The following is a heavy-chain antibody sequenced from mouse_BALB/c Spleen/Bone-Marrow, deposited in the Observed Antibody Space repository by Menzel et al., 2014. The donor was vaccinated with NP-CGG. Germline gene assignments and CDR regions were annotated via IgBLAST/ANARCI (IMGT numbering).Heavy chain of an antibody. J-gene: IGHJ3*01. Sequence: QVQLKQSGAELVKPGASVKLSCKASGYAFTSYYMYWVKQGPGQGLEWIGGINPSNGGTNFNEKFKSKATLTVDKSSSTAYMQLSSLTSEDSAVYYCTRSYYAKEGAWFAYWGQGTLVTVSA. D-gene: IGHD1-1*01. CDR3: TRSYYAKEGAWFAY. V-gene: IGHV1S81*02. CDR2: INPSNGGT. CDR1: GYAFTSYY.